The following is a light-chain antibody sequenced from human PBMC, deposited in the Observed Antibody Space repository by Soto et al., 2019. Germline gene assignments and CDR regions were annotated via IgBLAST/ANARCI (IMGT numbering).Light chain of an antibody. CDR2: GAS. CDR3: QHYDHLPPFT. V-gene: IGKV1-33*01. Sequence: DIQMTQSPSSLSASVGDRVTITCQASQDIRKYLSWYQQKPGRAPKLLIYGASNLETGVPSRFSGSVYGSDFTFTISSLQPEDVATYYCQHYDHLPPFTFGPGTKVAVK. CDR1: QDIRKY. J-gene: IGKJ3*01.